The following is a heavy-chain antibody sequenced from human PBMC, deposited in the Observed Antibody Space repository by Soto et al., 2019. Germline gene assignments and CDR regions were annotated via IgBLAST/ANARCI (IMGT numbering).Heavy chain of an antibody. D-gene: IGHD3-16*01. J-gene: IGHJ4*02. CDR3: VRVGRLGGY. CDR1: GFTFSTDW. Sequence: EVQLVESGGGLVQPGGSLRLSCAASGFTFSTDWMSWVRQAPGKGLEWVANIKEDGSEKYYVDSVTGRFTLSSDTANNSLYLQTNSLRAEDTAVYYCVRVGRLGGYWGQGTLVTVSS. CDR2: IKEDGSEK. V-gene: IGHV3-7*03.